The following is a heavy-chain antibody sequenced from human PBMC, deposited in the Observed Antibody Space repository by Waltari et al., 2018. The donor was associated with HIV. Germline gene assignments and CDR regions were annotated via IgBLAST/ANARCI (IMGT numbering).Heavy chain of an antibody. CDR1: GYPFTTYG. CDR2: IYPGDSYT. D-gene: IGHD2-2*01. J-gene: IGHJ4*02. CDR3: ARLGRYCTSTSCPEWDY. V-gene: IGHV5-51*03. Sequence: QLGQSGAEVHRPGESLRSSCQTSGYPFTTYGIGGVLQMPWDGRECMGIIYPGDSYTKSSPCFQGQVTISAEKSISTAYPQWSSLKASDTAMYYCARLGRYCTSTSCPEWDYWGQGTLVTVSS.